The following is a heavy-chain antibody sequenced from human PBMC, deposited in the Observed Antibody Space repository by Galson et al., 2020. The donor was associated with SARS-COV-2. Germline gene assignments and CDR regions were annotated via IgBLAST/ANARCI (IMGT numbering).Heavy chain of an antibody. Sequence: SETLSLTCAVYGGSFSGYYWSWIRQPPGKGLEWIGEINHSGSTNYNPSLKSRVTISVDTSKNQFSLKLNSVTAADTAVYYCAHGVATIYDYWGQGTLVTVSS. CDR2: INHSGST. V-gene: IGHV4-34*01. D-gene: IGHD5-12*01. CDR3: AHGVATIYDY. J-gene: IGHJ4*02. CDR1: GGSFSGYY.